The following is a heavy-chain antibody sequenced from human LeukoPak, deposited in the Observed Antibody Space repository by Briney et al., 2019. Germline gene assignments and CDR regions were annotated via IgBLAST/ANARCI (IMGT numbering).Heavy chain of an antibody. Sequence: SVKVSCKASGGTFSSYAISWVRQAPGQGLEWMGGITPILGTANYAQKFQGRVTITADESTSTAYMELSSLRSEDTAVYYCARDVYYYGSGTHGGYFDYWGQGTLVTVSS. CDR3: ARDVYYYGSGTHGGYFDY. J-gene: IGHJ4*02. D-gene: IGHD3-10*01. CDR2: ITPILGTA. CDR1: GGTFSSYA. V-gene: IGHV1-69*13.